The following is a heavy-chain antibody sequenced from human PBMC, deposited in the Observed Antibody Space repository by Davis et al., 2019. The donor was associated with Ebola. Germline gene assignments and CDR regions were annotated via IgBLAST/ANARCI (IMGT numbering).Heavy chain of an antibody. V-gene: IGHV3-49*03. J-gene: IGHJ2*01. CDR3: TIDLFITMIVVVPSRLFDL. CDR1: GFTFGDYA. D-gene: IGHD3-22*01. CDR2: IRSKAYGGTT. Sequence: PGGSLRLSCTASGFTFGDYAMSWFRQAPGKGLEWVGFIRSKAYGGTTEYAASVKGRFTISRDDSKSIAYLQMNSLKTEDTAVYYCTIDLFITMIVVVPSRLFDLWGRGTLVTVSS.